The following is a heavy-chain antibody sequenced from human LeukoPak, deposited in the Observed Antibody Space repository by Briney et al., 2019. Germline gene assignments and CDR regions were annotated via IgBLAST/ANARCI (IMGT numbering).Heavy chain of an antibody. Sequence: PGGSLRLSCAASGFTFSSYAMSWVRQAPGKGLEWVSAISGSGGSTYYADSVKGRFTISRDNSKNTLYLQMNSLRAEDTAVYYCAKLGNTMIVVVRRTGFVDYWGQGTLVTVSS. J-gene: IGHJ4*02. CDR2: ISGSGGST. V-gene: IGHV3-23*01. D-gene: IGHD3-22*01. CDR3: AKLGNTMIVVVRRTGFVDY. CDR1: GFTFSSYA.